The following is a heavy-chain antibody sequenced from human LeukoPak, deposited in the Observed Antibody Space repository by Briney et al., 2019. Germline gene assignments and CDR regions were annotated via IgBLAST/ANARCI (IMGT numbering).Heavy chain of an antibody. J-gene: IGHJ4*02. CDR2: IHASGPT. CDR3: ARHDAGIAARPFDN. V-gene: IGHV4-4*09. CDR1: GGSISTYY. D-gene: IGHD6-6*01. Sequence: SETLSLTCTVSGGSISTYYWSWIRRPPGKGLEWIAYIHASGPTNYNPSLKSRITISVDASKNQFSLKLSSVTAADTAVYYCARHDAGIAARPFDNWGQGTLVTVSS.